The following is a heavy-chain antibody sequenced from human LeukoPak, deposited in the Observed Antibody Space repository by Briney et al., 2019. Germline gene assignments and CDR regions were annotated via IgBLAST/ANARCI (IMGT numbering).Heavy chain of an antibody. CDR3: ARTYNSGWYFDY. J-gene: IGHJ4*02. V-gene: IGHV3-48*02. D-gene: IGHD6-19*01. CDR1: GFTLSSYN. Sequence: PGGSLRLSCATSGFTLSSYNMNWVRQAPGKGLEWVSYISSRGSSIQYADSVKGRFIISRDNAKNSLYLQMDSLRDDDTAVYYCARTYNSGWYFDYWGQGTLVTVSS. CDR2: ISSRGSSI.